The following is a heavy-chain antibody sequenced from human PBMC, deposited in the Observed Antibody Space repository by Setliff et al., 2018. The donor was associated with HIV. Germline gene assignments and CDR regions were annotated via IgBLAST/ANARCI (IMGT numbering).Heavy chain of an antibody. CDR3: AREGQWLA. J-gene: IGHJ5*02. CDR1: GGTLSNYV. V-gene: IGHV1-69*04. D-gene: IGHD6-19*01. Sequence: SVKVSCKTSGGTLSNYVITWVRQAPGQGLEWMGMIIPMYNIPAYAQKFQGRVTITRDTAASTVYMELSSLKSEDTAVYYCAREGQWLAWGQGTLVTVSS. CDR2: IIPMYNIP.